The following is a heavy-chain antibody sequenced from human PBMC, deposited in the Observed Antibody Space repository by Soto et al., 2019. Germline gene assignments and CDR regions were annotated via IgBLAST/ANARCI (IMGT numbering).Heavy chain of an antibody. CDR2: INWNGRST. CDR3: ARCSSTSCYIMASFDY. Sequence: GGSLRLSCAASGFTFDDYAMSWVRQAPGKGLEWVAGINWNGRSTTYADSLRGRFTISRDNAKNSLHLQINSLRAEDTALYFCARCSSTSCYIMASFDYWGQGTLVTVSS. D-gene: IGHD2-2*02. V-gene: IGHV3-20*04. CDR1: GFTFDDYA. J-gene: IGHJ4*02.